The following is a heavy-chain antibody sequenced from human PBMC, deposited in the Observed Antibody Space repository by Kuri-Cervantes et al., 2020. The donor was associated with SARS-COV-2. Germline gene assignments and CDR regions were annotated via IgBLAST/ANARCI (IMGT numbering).Heavy chain of an antibody. D-gene: IGHD2-2*01. Sequence: SETLSLTCTVSGGSISSSSYYWGWIRQPPGKGLEWIGSIYYSGSTYYNPSLKSRVTISVDTSKNQFSLKLSSVTAADTVVYYCARHPPRDLMPWVDWGQGTLVTVSS. V-gene: IGHV4-39*01. CDR3: ARHPPRDLMPWVD. J-gene: IGHJ4*02. CDR1: GGSISSSSYY. CDR2: IYYSGST.